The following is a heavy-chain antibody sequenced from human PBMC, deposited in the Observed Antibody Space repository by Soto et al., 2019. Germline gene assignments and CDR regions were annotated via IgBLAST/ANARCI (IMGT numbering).Heavy chain of an antibody. V-gene: IGHV1-18*01. D-gene: IGHD2-8*01. CDR2: ISAYNGNT. J-gene: IGHJ6*02. Sequence: QVQLVQSGAEVKKPGASVKVSCKASGYTFTSYGISWVRQAPGQGLEWMGWISAYNGNTNYAQKLQGRVTMTTDTSTSTAYMERRGLTSDDTAVYYCARDVDDGDYYYGMDVWGQGTTVTVSS. CDR1: GYTFTSYG. CDR3: ARDVDDGDYYYGMDV.